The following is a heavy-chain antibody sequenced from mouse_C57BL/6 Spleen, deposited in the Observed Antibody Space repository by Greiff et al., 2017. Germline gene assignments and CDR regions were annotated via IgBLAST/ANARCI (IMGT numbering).Heavy chain of an antibody. D-gene: IGHD1-1*01. V-gene: IGHV1-39*01. Sequence: VQLQQSGPELVKPGASVKISCKASGYSFTDYNMNWVKQSNGKSLEWIGVINPNYGTTSYNQKFKGKATLTVDQSSSTAYMQLNSLTSEDSAVYDCARLSHYYGSSYVDYFDYWGQGTTLTVSS. CDR2: INPNYGTT. CDR1: GYSFTDYN. J-gene: IGHJ2*01. CDR3: ARLSHYYGSSYVDYFDY.